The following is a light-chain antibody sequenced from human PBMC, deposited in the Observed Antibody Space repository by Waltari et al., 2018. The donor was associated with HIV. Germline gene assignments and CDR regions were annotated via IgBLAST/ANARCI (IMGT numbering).Light chain of an antibody. CDR3: MQGSHWPLT. V-gene: IGKV2-30*01. J-gene: IGKJ4*01. Sequence: DVVMTQSPLSLPVTLGQPASISCRSSQSLVYSDGNTYLNWFQQRPGQSPRRLLYKVSNRDSGVPDRFSGRGSGTDFTLKISRVEAEDVGVYYCMQGSHWPLTFGGGTKVEIK. CDR2: KVS. CDR1: QSLVYSDGNTY.